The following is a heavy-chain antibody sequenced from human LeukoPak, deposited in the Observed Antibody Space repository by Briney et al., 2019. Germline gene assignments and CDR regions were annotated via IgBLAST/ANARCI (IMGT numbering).Heavy chain of an antibody. D-gene: IGHD2/OR15-2a*01. CDR1: GFTFSSYW. CDR2: INSDGSST. CDR3: AIAPRINWFDP. Sequence: GSLRLSCAASGFTFSSYWMHWVRQAPGKGLVRVSRINSDGSSTSYADSVKGRFTISRGNAKNTLYLQMNSLRAEDTAVYYCAIAPRINWFDPWGQGTLVTVSS. J-gene: IGHJ5*02. V-gene: IGHV3-74*01.